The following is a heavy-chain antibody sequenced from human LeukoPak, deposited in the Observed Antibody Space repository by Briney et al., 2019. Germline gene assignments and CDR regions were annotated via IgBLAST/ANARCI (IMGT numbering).Heavy chain of an antibody. Sequence: PSETLSLTCTVSGGSISSSSYYWGWIRQPPGKGLEWIGSIYYSGSTYYNPSLKSRVTISVDTSKNQFSLKLSSVTAADTAVYYCARVDGYNLYYFDYWGQGTLVTVSS. D-gene: IGHD5-24*01. J-gene: IGHJ4*02. CDR3: ARVDGYNLYYFDY. CDR1: GGSISSSSYY. CDR2: IYYSGST. V-gene: IGHV4-39*07.